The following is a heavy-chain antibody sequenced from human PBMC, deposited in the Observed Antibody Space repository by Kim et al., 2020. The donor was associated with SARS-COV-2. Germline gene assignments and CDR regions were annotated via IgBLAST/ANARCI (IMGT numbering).Heavy chain of an antibody. J-gene: IGHJ6*03. CDR1: GFTFSSYA. CDR3: ARDQEYDFWSGYHYYYYMDV. Sequence: GGSLRLSCAASGFTFSSYAMHWVRQAPGKGLEWVAVISYDGSNKYYADSVKGRFTISRDNSKNTLYLQMNSLRAEDTAVYYCARDQEYDFWSGYHYYYYMDVWGKGTTVTVSS. CDR2: ISYDGSNK. D-gene: IGHD3-3*01. V-gene: IGHV3-30-3*01.